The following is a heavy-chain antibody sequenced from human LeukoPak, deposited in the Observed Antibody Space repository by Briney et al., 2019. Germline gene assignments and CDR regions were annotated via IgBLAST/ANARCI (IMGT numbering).Heavy chain of an antibody. CDR2: IWYDGSNK. J-gene: IGHJ3*02. Sequence: GGSLRLSCAASGFTFSSYGMPWVRQAPGKGLEWVAVIWYDGSNKYYADSVKGRFTISRDNSKNTLYLQMNSLRAEDTAVYYCARVRIQLWSDAFDIWGQGTMVTVSS. CDR1: GFTFSSYG. V-gene: IGHV3-33*01. D-gene: IGHD5-18*01. CDR3: ARVRIQLWSDAFDI.